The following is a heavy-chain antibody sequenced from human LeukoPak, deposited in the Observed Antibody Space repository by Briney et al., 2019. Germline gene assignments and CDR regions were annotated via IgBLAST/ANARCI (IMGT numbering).Heavy chain of an antibody. Sequence: SVKVSCKASGGTFSSYAISWVRQAPGQGLEWMGGIIPIFGTANYAQKFQGRVTITADKSTSTAYMELSSLRSEDTAVYYCQVVPAAKDYFDYWGQGTLVTVSS. CDR2: IIPIFGTA. CDR1: GGTFSSYA. J-gene: IGHJ4*02. CDR3: QVVPAAKDYFDY. D-gene: IGHD2-2*01. V-gene: IGHV1-69*06.